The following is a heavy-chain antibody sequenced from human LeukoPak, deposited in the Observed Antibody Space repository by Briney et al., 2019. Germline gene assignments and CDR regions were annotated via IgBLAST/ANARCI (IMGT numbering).Heavy chain of an antibody. D-gene: IGHD2-8*01. V-gene: IGHV3-9*03. CDR1: GFTFDDYA. CDR2: ISWNSGRI. CDR3: AKGLYRDYYYYMDV. J-gene: IGHJ6*03. Sequence: PGGSLRLSCAASGFTFDDYAMHWVRQAPGKGLEWVSGISWNSGRIGYADPVKGRFTISRDNAKNSLYLQMNSLRAEDMALYYCAKGLYRDYYYYMDVWGKGTTVTVSS.